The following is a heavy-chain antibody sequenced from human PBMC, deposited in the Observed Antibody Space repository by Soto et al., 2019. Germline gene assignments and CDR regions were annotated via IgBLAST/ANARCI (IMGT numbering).Heavy chain of an antibody. V-gene: IGHV1-69*12. CDR2: IIPIFGTA. CDR3: ARGPPPTVTTRCGH. Sequence: QVQLVQSGAEVKKPGSSVKVSCKASGGTFSSYAISWVRQAPGQGLEWMGGIIPIFGTANYAQKFQGRVTITADESARRAYMELSSLRAEDRAVYYCARGPPPTVTTRCGHWGQGTLVIVSS. J-gene: IGHJ5*02. CDR1: GGTFSSYA. D-gene: IGHD4-17*01.